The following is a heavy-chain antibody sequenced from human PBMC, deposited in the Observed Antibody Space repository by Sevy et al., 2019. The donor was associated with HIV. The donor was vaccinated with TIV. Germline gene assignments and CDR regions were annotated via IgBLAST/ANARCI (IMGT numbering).Heavy chain of an antibody. CDR2: ISGSGDGT. V-gene: IGHV3-23*01. CDR1: GFTFSDYA. CDR3: AKGGWGNWFDP. J-gene: IGHJ5*02. Sequence: GGSLRLSCAASGFTFSDYAMSWVRQAPGKGLEWVSSISGSGDGTYYADSVKGRFTVSRDNFKNTLYLEMKGLGGEDTAVYFCAKGGWGNWFDPWGQGSLVTVSS. D-gene: IGHD3-16*01.